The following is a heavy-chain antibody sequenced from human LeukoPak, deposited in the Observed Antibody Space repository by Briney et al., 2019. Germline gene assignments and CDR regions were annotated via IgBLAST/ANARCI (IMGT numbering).Heavy chain of an antibody. CDR1: GGSISSGDSY. Sequence: SQTLSLTCTVSGGSISSGDSYWSWIRQPPGKGLEWIGYIYGSGTTYYNPSLKSPVTISEDTSTNQFSLKLSSVTAADTAVYYCVRPDSRGYYFVHWGQGTLVTVSS. V-gene: IGHV4-30-4*01. D-gene: IGHD3-22*01. CDR3: VRPDSRGYYFVH. CDR2: IYGSGTT. J-gene: IGHJ1*01.